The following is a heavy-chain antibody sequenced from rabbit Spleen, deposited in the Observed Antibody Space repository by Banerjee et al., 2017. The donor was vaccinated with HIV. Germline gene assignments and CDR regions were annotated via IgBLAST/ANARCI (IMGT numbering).Heavy chain of an antibody. CDR3: ARDLIAAIGWNFNL. J-gene: IGHJ4*01. V-gene: IGHV1S45*01. Sequence: QEQLKESGGGLVQPGESLKLSCKASGIDFISYGISWVRQAPGKGLEWIACINTATGKPVYASWAKGRFTISRTSSTTVALQMTSLTAADTATYFCARDLIAAIGWNFNLWGQGTLVTVS. D-gene: IGHD1-1*01. CDR1: GIDFISYG. CDR2: INTATGKP.